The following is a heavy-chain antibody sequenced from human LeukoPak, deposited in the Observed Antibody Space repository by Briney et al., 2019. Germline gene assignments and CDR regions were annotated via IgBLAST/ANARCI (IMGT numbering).Heavy chain of an antibody. Sequence: ASVKVSCKASGYTFTSYGISWVRQAPGQGLEWMGWISAYNGNTNYAQKLQGRVTMTTDTSTSTAYMELRSLRSDDTAVYYCARDCTNGVCYTAYYYYGMDAWGQGTTVTVSS. CDR1: GYTFTSYG. CDR2: ISAYNGNT. J-gene: IGHJ6*02. D-gene: IGHD2-8*01. V-gene: IGHV1-18*01. CDR3: ARDCTNGVCYTAYYYYGMDA.